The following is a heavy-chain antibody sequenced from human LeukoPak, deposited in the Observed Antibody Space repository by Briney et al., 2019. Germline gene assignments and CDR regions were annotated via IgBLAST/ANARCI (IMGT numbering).Heavy chain of an antibody. Sequence: SETLSLTCAVYGGSFSGYYWSWIRQPPGKGLEWIGEINHSGSTNYNPSLKSRVTISVDTSKNQFSLKLSSVTAADTAVYYCARRGGYSYDYVVDYWGQGTLVTVSS. CDR2: INHSGST. CDR3: ARRGGYSYDYVVDY. J-gene: IGHJ4*02. CDR1: GGSFSGYY. D-gene: IGHD5-18*01. V-gene: IGHV4-34*01.